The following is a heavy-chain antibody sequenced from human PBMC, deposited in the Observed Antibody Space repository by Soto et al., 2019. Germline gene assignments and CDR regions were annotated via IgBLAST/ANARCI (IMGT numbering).Heavy chain of an antibody. V-gene: IGHV4-59*01. CDR2: IYYSGST. CDR1: GGSISSYY. CDR3: ARSEGLTAAAFYYGMDV. J-gene: IGHJ6*02. D-gene: IGHD2-2*01. Sequence: LSLTCTVSGGSISSYYWSWIRQPPGKGLEWIGYIYYSGSTNYNPSLKSRVTISVDTSKNQFSLKLSSVTAADTAVYYCARSEGLTAAAFYYGMDVWGQGTTVTVSS.